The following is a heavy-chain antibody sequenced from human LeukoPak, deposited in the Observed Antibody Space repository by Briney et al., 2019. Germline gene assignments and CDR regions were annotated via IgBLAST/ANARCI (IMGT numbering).Heavy chain of an antibody. CDR2: IYPGDSDT. CDR3: ANTVTTGDAFDI. V-gene: IGHV5-51*01. CDR1: GHRFTSYW. J-gene: IGHJ3*02. D-gene: IGHD4-17*01. Sequence: GESLKISCKGSGHRFTSYWIGWVGQLPGKGLEGLGIIYPGDSDTRYSPSFQGQVTISTDKFISTAYPQWSSLKAADTAMYYCANTVTTGDAFDIWGQGTMVTVSS.